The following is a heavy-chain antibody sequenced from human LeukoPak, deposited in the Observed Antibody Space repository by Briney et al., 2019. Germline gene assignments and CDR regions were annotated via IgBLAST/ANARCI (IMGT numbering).Heavy chain of an antibody. CDR2: INHSGST. CDR3: ARGMVITKWVFGY. Sequence: SETLSLTCAVYGGSFSGYYWSWIRQPPGKGLEWIGEINHSGSTNYNPSLKSRVTILVDTSKNQFSLKLSSVTAADTAVYYCARGMVITKWVFGYWGQGTLVTVSS. V-gene: IGHV4-34*01. J-gene: IGHJ4*02. CDR1: GGSFSGYY. D-gene: IGHD3-22*01.